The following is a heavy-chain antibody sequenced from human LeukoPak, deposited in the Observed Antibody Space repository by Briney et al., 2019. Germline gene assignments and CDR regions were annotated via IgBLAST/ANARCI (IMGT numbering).Heavy chain of an antibody. D-gene: IGHD2-15*01. J-gene: IGHJ4*02. Sequence: GGSLRLSCAASGFTFSDLYMDWVRQAPGKGLEWVGRARNKAHSYTTEYAASVKGRFTISRDDSQNSLYLQMNSLKPEDTAVYFCVRVGYCSGGSCPPLDSWGQGTLVTVSS. V-gene: IGHV3-72*01. CDR1: GFTFSDLY. CDR2: ARNKAHSYTT. CDR3: VRVGYCSGGSCPPLDS.